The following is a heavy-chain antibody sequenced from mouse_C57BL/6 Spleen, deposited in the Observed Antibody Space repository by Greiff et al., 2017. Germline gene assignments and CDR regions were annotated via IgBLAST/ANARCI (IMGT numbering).Heavy chain of an antibody. CDR2: IDPSDSET. CDR3: ARGDYDYDEGYYAMDY. V-gene: IGHV1-52*01. D-gene: IGHD2-4*01. CDR1: GYTFTSYW. Sequence: QVQLQQPGAELVRPGSSVKLSCKASGYTFTSYWMHWVKQRPIQGLEWIGNIDPSDSETHYNQKFKDKATLTVDKSSSTAYMQLSSLTSEDSAVXYCARGDYDYDEGYYAMDYWGQGTSVTVSS. J-gene: IGHJ4*01.